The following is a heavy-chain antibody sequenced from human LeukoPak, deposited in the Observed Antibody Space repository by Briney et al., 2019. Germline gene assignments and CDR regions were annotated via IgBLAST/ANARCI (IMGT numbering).Heavy chain of an antibody. Sequence: GESLKISCKGSGYSFTSYWIGWVRQMPGKGLEWMGIIYPGDSDTRYSSSFQGQVTISADKSISTAYLRWSSLKASDTAMYYCARRGPGIAVADPYYFDYWGQGTLVTVSS. V-gene: IGHV5-51*01. CDR3: ARRGPGIAVADPYYFDY. CDR2: IYPGDSDT. D-gene: IGHD6-19*01. J-gene: IGHJ4*02. CDR1: GYSFTSYW.